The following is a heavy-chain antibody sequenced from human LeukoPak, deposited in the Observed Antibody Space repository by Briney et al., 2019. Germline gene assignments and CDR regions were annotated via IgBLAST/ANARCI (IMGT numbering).Heavy chain of an antibody. D-gene: IGHD3-22*01. J-gene: IGHJ4*02. CDR1: GFPFSSYA. Sequence: GGSLRLSCEASGFPFSSYAMTWVRQAPGKGLEWVSAISGGGSSTYYADSVKGRFTISRDNSKNTLYLQMNSLRGEDTAVYYCANEGHSDSSGYPYYFDNWGQGTLVTVSS. V-gene: IGHV3-23*01. CDR3: ANEGHSDSSGYPYYFDN. CDR2: ISGGGSST.